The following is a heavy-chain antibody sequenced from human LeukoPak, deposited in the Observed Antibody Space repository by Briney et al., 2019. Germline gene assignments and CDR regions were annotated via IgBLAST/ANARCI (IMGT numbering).Heavy chain of an antibody. CDR1: GGSFSGYF. CDR3: ARPSFRYDSSGYSPRHYYYYMDV. CDR2: STHGGTT. Sequence: SETLSLTCAVYGGSFSGYFWSWIRQPPGKGLEWIGESTHGGTTNYNPSLKSRVTISVDTSKNQFSLKLSSVTAADTAVYYCARPSFRYDSSGYSPRHYYYYMDVWGKGTTVTVSS. J-gene: IGHJ6*03. V-gene: IGHV4-34*01. D-gene: IGHD3-22*01.